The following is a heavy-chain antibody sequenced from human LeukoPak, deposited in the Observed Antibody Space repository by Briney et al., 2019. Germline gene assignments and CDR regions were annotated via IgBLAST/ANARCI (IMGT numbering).Heavy chain of an antibody. CDR3: VRRGPNKSGWTLDY. Sequence: ASVKVSCKASGYSLTNYAIHWVRQAPGQRLEWMGWFNSDTGNTDYSQKFQGRVTISRDTSANTAYMELNRLRPEDTAVFYCVRRGPNKSGWTLDYWGQGTLVTVSA. CDR2: FNSDTGNT. D-gene: IGHD6-19*01. J-gene: IGHJ4*02. CDR1: GYSLTNYA. V-gene: IGHV1-3*01.